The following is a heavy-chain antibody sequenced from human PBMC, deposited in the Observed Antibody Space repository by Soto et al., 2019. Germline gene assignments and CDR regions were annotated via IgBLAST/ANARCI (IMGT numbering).Heavy chain of an antibody. CDR2: IYWNGGST. V-gene: IGHV3-20*04. CDR1: GFTFDGYG. CDR3: AGVELGSSTCYVFDY. Sequence: EVQLVEAGGGVVRPGGSLRLSCAASGFTFDGYGMSWVRQSPGKGLEWVSGIYWNGGSTGYADSVKGRFTISGDNAKNYLNLLMNILIAEDTDFYYCAGVELGSSTCYVFDYLGQATLFTVTS. J-gene: IGHJ4*02. D-gene: IGHD6-13*01.